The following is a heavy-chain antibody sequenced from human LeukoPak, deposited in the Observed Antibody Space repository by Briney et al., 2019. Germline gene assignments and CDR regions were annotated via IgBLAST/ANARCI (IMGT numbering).Heavy chain of an antibody. CDR3: ARLYSSSPGLRASDY. CDR2: ISSRGTTT. Sequence: TGGSLRLSCAASGFTFSSYEMNWVRQAPGKGLEWVSYISSRGTTTYYADSVKGRFTISRDDAKNSLYLHMNSLRVEDTAVYYCARLYSSSPGLRASDYWGQGTLVTVSS. V-gene: IGHV3-48*03. J-gene: IGHJ4*02. CDR1: GFTFSSYE. D-gene: IGHD6-6*01.